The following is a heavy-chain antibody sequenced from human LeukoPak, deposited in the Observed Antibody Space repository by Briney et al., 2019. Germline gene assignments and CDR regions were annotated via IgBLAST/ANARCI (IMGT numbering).Heavy chain of an antibody. CDR3: ARDLDSSGELDY. CDR1: GGSISSSSYY. D-gene: IGHD3-22*01. CDR2: IYYSGST. Sequence: SETLSLTCTVSGGSISSSSYYWGWIRQPPGKGLEWIGSIYYSGSTYYNPSLKSRVTISVDTSKNQFSLKLSSVTAADTAVYYCARDLDSSGELDYWGQGTLVTVSS. V-gene: IGHV4-39*02. J-gene: IGHJ4*02.